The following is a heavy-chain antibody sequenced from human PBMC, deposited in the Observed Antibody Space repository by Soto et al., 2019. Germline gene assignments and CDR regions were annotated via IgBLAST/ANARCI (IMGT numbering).Heavy chain of an antibody. Sequence: VASVKVSYKASGYTFTSYAMHWVRQAPGQRLEWMGWINAGNGNTKYSQKFQGRVTITRDTSASTAYMELMSLRSEDTAVYYCAKGYCGSTSCPFDYWGQGSLVTVSS. CDR3: AKGYCGSTSCPFDY. CDR1: GYTFTSYA. CDR2: INAGNGNT. J-gene: IGHJ4*02. D-gene: IGHD2-2*01. V-gene: IGHV1-3*01.